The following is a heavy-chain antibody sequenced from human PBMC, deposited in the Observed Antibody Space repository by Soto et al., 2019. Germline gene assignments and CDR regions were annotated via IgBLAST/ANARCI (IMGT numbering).Heavy chain of an antibody. CDR2: INPSGGST. CDR1: GYTFTSYY. D-gene: IGHD3-22*01. J-gene: IGHJ3*02. CDR3: ARPRVPSRYYSDSSGYYLDAFDI. V-gene: IGHV1-46*01. Sequence: ASVKVSCKASGYTFTSYYMHWVRQAPGQGLEWMGIINPSGGSTSYAQKFQGRVTMTRDTSTSTVYMELSSLRSEDTAVYYCARPRVPSRYYSDSSGYYLDAFDIWGQGTMVTVSS.